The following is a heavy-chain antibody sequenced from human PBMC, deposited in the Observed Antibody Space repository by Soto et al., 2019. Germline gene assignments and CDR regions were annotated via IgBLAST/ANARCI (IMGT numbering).Heavy chain of an antibody. D-gene: IGHD3-22*01. J-gene: IGHJ5*02. V-gene: IGHV1-69*13. Sequence: SVKVSCKASGGTFNSYDINWVRQAPGQGLEWMGGIIPIVETPKYAQKFQGRVTITADESTNTVYMELSSLRSEDTAMYYCARLSRPNYYDTSGFFKDNWFDPWGQGTLVTSPQ. CDR3: ARLSRPNYYDTSGFFKDNWFDP. CDR2: IIPIVETP. CDR1: GGTFNSYD.